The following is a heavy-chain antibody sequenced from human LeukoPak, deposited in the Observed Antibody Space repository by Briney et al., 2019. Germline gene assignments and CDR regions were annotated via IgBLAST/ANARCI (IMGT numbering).Heavy chain of an antibody. J-gene: IGHJ6*03. CDR3: ARDQAWNHYYMDV. Sequence: PGGSLRLSCAASGFTFSDYYMSWIRQAPGKGLEWVSYISSSGSTIYYADSVKGRFTISRDNAKNSLYLQMNSLRAEDTAVYYCARDQAWNHYYMDVWGKGTTVTVPS. CDR1: GFTFSDYY. D-gene: IGHD1-1*01. V-gene: IGHV3-11*01. CDR2: ISSSGSTI.